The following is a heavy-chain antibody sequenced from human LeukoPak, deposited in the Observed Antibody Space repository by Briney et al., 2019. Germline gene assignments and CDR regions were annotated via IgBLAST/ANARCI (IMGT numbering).Heavy chain of an antibody. V-gene: IGHV3-11*04. J-gene: IGHJ4*02. Sequence: GGSLRLSCAASGFTFSDHYMSWIRQAPGKGLEWVSYISSSGSTIYYADSVKGRFTISRDNAKNSLYLQMNSLRAEDTAVYYCARGEGYDFWSGYYTDYWGQGTLVTVSS. D-gene: IGHD3-3*01. CDR2: ISSSGSTI. CDR1: GFTFSDHY. CDR3: ARGEGYDFWSGYYTDY.